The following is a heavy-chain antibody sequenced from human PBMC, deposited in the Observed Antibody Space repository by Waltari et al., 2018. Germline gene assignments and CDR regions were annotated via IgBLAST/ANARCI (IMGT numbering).Heavy chain of an antibody. CDR2: INHSGST. D-gene: IGHD6-13*01. V-gene: IGHV4-34*01. J-gene: IGHJ4*02. CDR3: ASRIAAAGTKFDY. CDR1: GGSFRGYS. Sequence: QVQLQQWGAGLLKPSETLSLTCAVYGGSFRGYSWSWIRQPPGKGLEWIGEINHSGSTNYNPSLKSRVTISVDTSKNQFSLKLSSVTAADTAVYYCASRIAAAGTKFDYWGQGTLVTVSS.